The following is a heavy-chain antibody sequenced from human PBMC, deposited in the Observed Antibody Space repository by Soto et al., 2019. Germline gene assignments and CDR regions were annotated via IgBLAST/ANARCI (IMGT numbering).Heavy chain of an antibody. V-gene: IGHV3-30-3*01. CDR1: GFTFSSYA. CDR2: ISYDGSNK. Sequence: QVQLVESGGGVVQPGRSLRLSCAASGFTFSSYAMHWVRQAPGKGLEWVAVISYDGSNKYYADSVKGRFTNSRDNSKNTLYLQMNSLRLEDTAVYYCARPLWRDDYNWGYFDLWGRGTLVTVSS. J-gene: IGHJ2*01. D-gene: IGHD4-4*01. CDR3: ARPLWRDDYNWGYFDL.